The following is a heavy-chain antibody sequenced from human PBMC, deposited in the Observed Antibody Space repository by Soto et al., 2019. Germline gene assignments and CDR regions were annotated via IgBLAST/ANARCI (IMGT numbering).Heavy chain of an antibody. CDR2: MFYIGST. CDR1: GGSISSYY. Sequence: QVQLQESGPGLVKPSETLSLTCSVSGGSISSYYWSWIRQPPGKGLEWIGYMFYIGSTNYNPSLKSRVTLSLDKSKNPFSLKLSSLTAAETAVYYCARKGYYCVTNDAFDIWGQGTIVTVSS. CDR3: ARKGYYCVTNDAFDI. D-gene: IGHD3-22*01. V-gene: IGHV4-59*01. J-gene: IGHJ3*02.